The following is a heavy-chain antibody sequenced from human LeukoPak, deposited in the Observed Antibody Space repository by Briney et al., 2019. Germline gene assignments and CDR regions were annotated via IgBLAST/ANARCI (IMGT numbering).Heavy chain of an antibody. D-gene: IGHD3-3*01. J-gene: IGHJ6*02. CDR2: MNPNSGHT. Sequence: ASVKVSCKASGYTFTSYDINWVRQATGQGLEWMGWMNPNSGHTGYAQKFQGRVTMTRNTSISTAYMELSSLRSEDTAVYYCARGHSAYDFWSGYLGYYYYGMDVWGQGTTVTVSS. CDR1: GYTFTSYD. V-gene: IGHV1-8*01. CDR3: ARGHSAYDFWSGYLGYYYYGMDV.